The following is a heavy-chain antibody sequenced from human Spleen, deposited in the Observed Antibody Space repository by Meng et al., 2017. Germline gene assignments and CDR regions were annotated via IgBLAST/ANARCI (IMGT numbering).Heavy chain of an antibody. CDR3: AREVHYDSSGRFDY. Sequence: QVQLVESGGGVVQPGRSLRLSCSASGFIFSSYAMHWVRQAPAKGLEWVAVMSYDGTNKYYADSVKGRFTISRDKTKNTLYLQMNSLRAEDTSVYYCAREVHYDSSGRFDYWGQGTLVTVSS. CDR1: GFIFSSYA. CDR2: MSYDGTNK. D-gene: IGHD3-22*01. V-gene: IGHV3-30-3*01. J-gene: IGHJ4*02.